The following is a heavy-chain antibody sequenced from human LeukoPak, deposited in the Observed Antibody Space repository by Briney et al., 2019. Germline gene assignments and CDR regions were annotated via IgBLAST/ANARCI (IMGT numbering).Heavy chain of an antibody. CDR1: GGSISSSSYY. V-gene: IGHV4-39*07. CDR2: IYYSGST. CDR3: ARARYYYDSSGYSVDY. D-gene: IGHD3-22*01. Sequence: SETLSLTCTVSGGSISSSSYYWGWIRQPPGKGLEWIGSIYYSGSTYYNPSLKSRVTISVDTSKNQFSLKLSSVTAADTAVYYCARARYYYDSSGYSVDYWAREPWSPSPQ. J-gene: IGHJ4*02.